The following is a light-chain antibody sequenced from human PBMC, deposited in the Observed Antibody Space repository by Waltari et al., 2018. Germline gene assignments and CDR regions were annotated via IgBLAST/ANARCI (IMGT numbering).Light chain of an antibody. CDR3: QQRSSWPPT. V-gene: IGKV3-11*01. Sequence: EIVLTQSPATLSLSPGERATLPCRASQSVSSYSAWYQQKPGQAPRLLIYDASHRATGIPARFSGSGSGTDFTLTISSLDPEDFAVYYCQQRSSWPPTFGQGTRLDI. J-gene: IGKJ5*01. CDR2: DAS. CDR1: QSVSSY.